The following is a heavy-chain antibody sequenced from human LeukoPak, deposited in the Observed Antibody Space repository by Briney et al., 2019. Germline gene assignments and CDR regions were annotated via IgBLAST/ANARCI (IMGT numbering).Heavy chain of an antibody. Sequence: PGGSLRLSCAASRFTFSVHWMHWVRQAPGKGLEWVSRINPDESDKAYADSVKGRFTISRDNAKNTLYLQMNSLRVDDTAVYYCATPDVRLRYFDWSPNEWGQGTLVTVSS. V-gene: IGHV3-74*01. J-gene: IGHJ4*02. CDR3: ATPDVRLRYFDWSPNE. CDR1: RFTFSVHW. D-gene: IGHD3-9*01. CDR2: INPDESDK.